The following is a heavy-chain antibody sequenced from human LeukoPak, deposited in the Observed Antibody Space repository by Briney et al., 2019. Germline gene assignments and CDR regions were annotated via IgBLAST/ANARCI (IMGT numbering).Heavy chain of an antibody. Sequence: GGSLRLSCAASGFTFSSYEMNWVRQAPGKGLEWVSYISSSGSTIYYADSVKGRFTISSDNAKNSLYLQMNSLRAEDTAVYYCARGRIQLWLKAYYFDYWGQGTLVTVSS. CDR1: GFTFSSYE. V-gene: IGHV3-48*03. CDR3: ARGRIQLWLKAYYFDY. CDR2: ISSSGSTI. J-gene: IGHJ4*02. D-gene: IGHD5-18*01.